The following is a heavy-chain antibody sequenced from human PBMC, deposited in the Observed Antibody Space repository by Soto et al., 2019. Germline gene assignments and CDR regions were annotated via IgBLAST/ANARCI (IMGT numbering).Heavy chain of an antibody. CDR2: IYSDGST. Sequence: EVQLVESGGGLIQPGGSLRLSCAASGFTVSGNYMSWVRQAPGKGLECVSVIYSDGSTYYADSVKGRFTISRDNSKNTLYLQMNSLRAEDTAMYYCAKGGDYYDSSGYYSVGTFDIWGQGTMVNVSS. V-gene: IGHV3-53*01. D-gene: IGHD3-22*01. CDR3: AKGGDYYDSSGYYSVGTFDI. J-gene: IGHJ3*02. CDR1: GFTVSGNY.